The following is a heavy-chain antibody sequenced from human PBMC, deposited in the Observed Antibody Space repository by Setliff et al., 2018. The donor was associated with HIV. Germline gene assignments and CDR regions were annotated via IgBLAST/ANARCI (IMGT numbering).Heavy chain of an antibody. Sequence: SVKVSCKASGGTFSSYAISWVRQAPGQGLEWMGGIITIFGAANYAQKFQGSVTITTDESTSPAYMELSSLRSEDTAVYYCARALGYDSSGYLPPHDAFDIWGPGTMVTVSS. J-gene: IGHJ3*02. D-gene: IGHD3-22*01. CDR1: GGTFSSYA. CDR3: ARALGYDSSGYLPPHDAFDI. CDR2: IITIFGAA. V-gene: IGHV1-69*05.